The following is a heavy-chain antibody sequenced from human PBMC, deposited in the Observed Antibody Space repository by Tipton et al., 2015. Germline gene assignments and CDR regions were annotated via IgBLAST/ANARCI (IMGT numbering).Heavy chain of an antibody. CDR2: IYYSGSA. D-gene: IGHD3-9*01. Sequence: LRLSCTVSGGSISSRSYYWGWIRQPPGKGLEWIGSIYYSGSAYYNPSLKSRVTISVDTSKNQFSLRLNSVTAADTAVYYCACQDYDSLTRDYQTVDYWGQGTLVTVSS. CDR1: GGSISSRSYY. V-gene: IGHV4-39*01. J-gene: IGHJ4*02. CDR3: ACQDYDSLTRDYQTVDY.